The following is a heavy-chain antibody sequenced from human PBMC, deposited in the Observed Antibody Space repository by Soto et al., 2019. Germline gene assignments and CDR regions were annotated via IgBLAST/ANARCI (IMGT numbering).Heavy chain of an antibody. CDR3: ATEDWFRFDY. D-gene: IGHD3-9*01. V-gene: IGHV3-7*01. CDR1: GISFRSTW. CDR2: INQDGSTQ. Sequence: EVQLVESGGGLVQPGGSLRLSCAASGISFRSTWMSWVRQAPGKGLQWVANINQDGSTQYYGDSVRGRFTISRDNADNSLSLHMNSLTADDTAVYYFATEDWFRFDYWGQGTLVTVSS. J-gene: IGHJ4*02.